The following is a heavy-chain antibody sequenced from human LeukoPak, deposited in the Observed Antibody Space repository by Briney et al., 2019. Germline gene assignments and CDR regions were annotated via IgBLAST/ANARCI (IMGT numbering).Heavy chain of an antibody. V-gene: IGHV3-30*18. D-gene: IGHD4-17*01. Sequence: GRSLRLSCVASGFTFNSYGMHWVRQAPGKGLEWVALVSYDASNKYYADSVKGRFTISRDNSKNSLYLQMNSLRPEDTATYYCAKDGDFGDQTYFFDYWGQGTLVTVSS. J-gene: IGHJ4*02. CDR3: AKDGDFGDQTYFFDY. CDR1: GFTFNSYG. CDR2: VSYDASNK.